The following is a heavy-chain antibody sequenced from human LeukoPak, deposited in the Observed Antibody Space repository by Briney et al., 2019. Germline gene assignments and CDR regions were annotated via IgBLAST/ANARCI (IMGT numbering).Heavy chain of an antibody. Sequence: GGSLRLSCAASGFTFSSYGMHWVRQAPGKGLEWVAVISYDGSNKYYADSVKGRFTISRDNSKNTLYLQMNSLRAEDTAVYCCAKQVYSGYDFDYWGQGTLVTVSS. CDR1: GFTFSSYG. CDR3: AKQVYSGYDFDY. D-gene: IGHD5-12*01. CDR2: ISYDGSNK. V-gene: IGHV3-30*18. J-gene: IGHJ4*02.